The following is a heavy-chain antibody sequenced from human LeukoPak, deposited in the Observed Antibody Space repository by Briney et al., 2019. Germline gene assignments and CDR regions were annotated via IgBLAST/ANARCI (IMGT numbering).Heavy chain of an antibody. CDR3: ARPGDDFWSGYYVD. D-gene: IGHD3-3*01. CDR2: ISAYNGNT. CDR1: GYTFTSYG. Sequence: ASVKVSCKASGYTFTSYGISWVRQAPGQGLEWMGWISAYNGNTNYAQKLQGRVTMTTDTSTSTAYMELRSLRSDDTAVYYCARPGDDFWSGYYVDWGQGTLVTVSS. V-gene: IGHV1-18*01. J-gene: IGHJ4*02.